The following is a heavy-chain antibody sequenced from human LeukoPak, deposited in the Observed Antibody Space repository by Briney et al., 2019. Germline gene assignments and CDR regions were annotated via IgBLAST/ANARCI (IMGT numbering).Heavy chain of an antibody. CDR2: ISFSGST. CDR3: ARQGSDWGSSLLQH. J-gene: IGHJ1*01. V-gene: IGHV4-59*08. D-gene: IGHD6-13*01. CDR1: SGSISRYY. Sequence: SETLSLTCTVSSGSISRYYWNWIRQPPGKGLEWIGFISFSGSTNYNPSLKSRVTISSDTSKNHFSLKLTSVTAADTAMYYCARQGSDWGSSLLQHWGQGTLVTVSS.